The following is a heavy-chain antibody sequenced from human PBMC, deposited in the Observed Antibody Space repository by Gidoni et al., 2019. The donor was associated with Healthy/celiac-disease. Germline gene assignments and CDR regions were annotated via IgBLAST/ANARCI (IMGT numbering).Heavy chain of an antibody. CDR2: LSWNSGSI. V-gene: IGHV3-9*01. D-gene: IGHD2-2*01. CDR3: AKDISPRRCSSSTSCYGTAHYYYYYGMDV. Sequence: EVQLVESGGGLVQPGRSLRLSCAASGFTFDDYAMHWVRQSPGQGLEWVSGLSWNSGSIGYADSVKGRFTISKDNAKNSLYLQMNSLRAEDTALYYCAKDISPRRCSSSTSCYGTAHYYYYYGMDVWGQGTTVTVSS. J-gene: IGHJ6*02. CDR1: GFTFDDYA.